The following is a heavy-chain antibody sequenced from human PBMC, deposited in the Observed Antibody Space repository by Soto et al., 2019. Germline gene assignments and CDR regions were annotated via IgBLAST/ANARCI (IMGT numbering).Heavy chain of an antibody. CDR3: ARDYSSYGPFDY. D-gene: IGHD5-18*01. Sequence: SETLSLTCAVYGGSFSGYYWTWIRQPPGTGLEWIGEINHSGSTNYNPSLKSRVTISVDTSKNQFSLRLTSVTAADTAVYYCARDYSSYGPFDYWGQGTLVT. J-gene: IGHJ4*02. V-gene: IGHV4-34*01. CDR2: INHSGST. CDR1: GGSFSGYY.